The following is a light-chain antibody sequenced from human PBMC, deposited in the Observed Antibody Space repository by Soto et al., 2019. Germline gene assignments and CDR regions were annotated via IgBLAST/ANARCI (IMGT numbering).Light chain of an antibody. CDR1: QSVSSK. J-gene: IGKJ1*01. CDR3: QQYNNWPPWT. CDR2: SAS. V-gene: IGKV3-15*01. Sequence: EIVMTQSPATLSVSPGERATLSCRASQSVSSKLAWYQQKPGQAPRLLIYSASTRATGIPARFSGSGSGTEFILTISSLRSEDFAVYYCQQYNNWPPWTFGQGTKVEIK.